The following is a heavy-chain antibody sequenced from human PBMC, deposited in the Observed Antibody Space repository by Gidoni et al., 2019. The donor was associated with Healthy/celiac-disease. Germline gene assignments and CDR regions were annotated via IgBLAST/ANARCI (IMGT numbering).Heavy chain of an antibody. CDR3: AKVGLKAAAGTLGGY. CDR1: GFTFSSYG. Sequence: QVQLVESGGGVVQPGRSLRISCAAAGFTFSSYGMHWVRQAPGKGLEWVAVISYDGSNKYYADSVKGRFTISRDNSKNTLYLQMNSLRAEDTAVYYCAKVGLKAAAGTLGGYWGQGTLVTVSS. D-gene: IGHD6-13*01. CDR2: ISYDGSNK. J-gene: IGHJ4*02. V-gene: IGHV3-30*18.